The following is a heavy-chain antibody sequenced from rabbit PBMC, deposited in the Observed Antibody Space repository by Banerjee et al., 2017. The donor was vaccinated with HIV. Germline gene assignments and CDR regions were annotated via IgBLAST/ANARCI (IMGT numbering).Heavy chain of an antibody. CDR1: GFSFGTYW. V-gene: IGHV1S40*01. CDR3: ARDDGSGGWGHFKL. CDR2: ISTSSGHT. Sequence: QSLEESGGDLVKPGASLTLTCTASGFSFGTYWICWVRQAPGKGLEWIGCISTSSGHTPSASWAKGRFTISKTSSTTVTLQMTSLTAADTATYFCARDDGSGGWGHFKLWGPGTLVTVS. D-gene: IGHD4-1*01. J-gene: IGHJ4*01.